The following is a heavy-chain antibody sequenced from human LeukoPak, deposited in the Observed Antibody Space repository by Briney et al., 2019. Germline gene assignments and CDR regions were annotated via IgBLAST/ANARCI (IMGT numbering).Heavy chain of an antibody. CDR2: VSGGGGTT. CDR3: AKARDLAIVAAHFDY. V-gene: IGHV3-23*01. Sequence: GGSLRLSCAASGFTFSSYAMSWVRQAPGKGLEWVSSVSGGGGTTYYPDSVKGRFTISRDNSKNTLYLQMNSLRAEDTAVYYCAKARDLAIVAAHFDYWGQGTLVTVSS. J-gene: IGHJ4*02. D-gene: IGHD1-26*01. CDR1: GFTFSSYA.